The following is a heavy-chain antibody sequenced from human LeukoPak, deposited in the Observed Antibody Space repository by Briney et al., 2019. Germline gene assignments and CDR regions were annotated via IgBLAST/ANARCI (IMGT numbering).Heavy chain of an antibody. D-gene: IGHD5-12*01. J-gene: IGHJ3*01. CDR2: IASSGSPV. CDR3: AREITITPDALDL. CDR1: AFSFSSYE. Sequence: GGSLRLSCAASAFSFSSYEMSWVRQAPGKGLEWVSYIASSGSPVFYAESVKGRFTISRDNAKNSLYLQMSSLRAEDTAVYYCAREITITPDALDLWGLGTMVTVSS. V-gene: IGHV3-48*03.